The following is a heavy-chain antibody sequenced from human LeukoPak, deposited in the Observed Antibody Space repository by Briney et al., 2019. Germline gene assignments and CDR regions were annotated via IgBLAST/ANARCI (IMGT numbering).Heavy chain of an antibody. CDR2: ISCDGSNK. CDR1: GFTFSSYG. CDR3: AKGALTMVRGVTPNYFDY. Sequence: GRSLRLSCAASGFTFSSYGMHWVRQAPGKGLEWVAVISCDGSNKYYADSVKGRFTISRDNSKNTLYLQMNSLRAEDTAVYYCAKGALTMVRGVTPNYFDYWGQGTLVTVSS. V-gene: IGHV3-30*18. D-gene: IGHD3-10*01. J-gene: IGHJ4*02.